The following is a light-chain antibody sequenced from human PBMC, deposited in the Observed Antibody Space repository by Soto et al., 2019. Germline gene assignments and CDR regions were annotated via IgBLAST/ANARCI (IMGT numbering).Light chain of an antibody. CDR3: QQYGSSPVS. J-gene: IGKJ3*01. CDR1: QSVSNNY. CDR2: GAS. Sequence: EIVLTQSPGTLSLSPGERATSSCRASQSVSNNYLAWYQQKPGQAPRFLMYGASSRATGTPDRFSGSGSGTDFTLTISRLEPEGYAVYYCQQYGSSPVSFGPGTNVDIK. V-gene: IGKV3-20*01.